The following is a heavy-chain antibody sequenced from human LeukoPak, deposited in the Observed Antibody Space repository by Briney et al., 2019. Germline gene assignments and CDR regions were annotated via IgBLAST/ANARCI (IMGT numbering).Heavy chain of an antibody. Sequence: SETLSLTCTVSGGSISSYYWSWIRQPPGKGLEWIGYIYYSGSTNYNPSLKSRVTISVDTSKNQFSLKLSSVTTADTAVYYCARALFCSSCHDYWGQGTLVTVSS. J-gene: IGHJ4*02. CDR3: ARALFCSSCHDY. D-gene: IGHD6-13*01. CDR1: GGSISSYY. V-gene: IGHV4-59*01. CDR2: IYYSGST.